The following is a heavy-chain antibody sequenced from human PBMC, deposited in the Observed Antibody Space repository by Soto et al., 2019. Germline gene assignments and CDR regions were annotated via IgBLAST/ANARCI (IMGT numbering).Heavy chain of an antibody. V-gene: IGHV1-69*06. CDR1: GGTPINYA. D-gene: IGHD3-10*01. CDR2: VIPMFGTT. CDR3: AREGGSYFDN. J-gene: IGHJ4*02. Sequence: QVQLVQSGAEMKKPGSSVKVSCKASGGTPINYAISWVRQAPGQGLEWMGGVIPMFGTTNYAQKFQGRVTIIADKSTSTVYMDLGRLTSEDTALYYCAREGGSYFDNWGQGTLVTVSS.